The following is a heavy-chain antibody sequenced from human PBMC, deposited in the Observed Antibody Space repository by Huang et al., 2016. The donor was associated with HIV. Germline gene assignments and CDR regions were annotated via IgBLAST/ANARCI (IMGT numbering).Heavy chain of an antibody. Sequence: EVQLVQSGAVVKKPGESLKISCKGSGYTFNGYWIGWVGQMPGEGLGWMGIIYPGDSDTTYRPSFQGQVTISADKSISTAYLQWSGLKASDTAMYYCARQGVGDFVVEPTGLGAFDIWGQGTMVTVSS. D-gene: IGHD2-2*01. CDR3: ARQGVGDFVVEPTGLGAFDI. CDR1: GYTFNGYW. CDR2: IYPGDSDT. J-gene: IGHJ3*02. V-gene: IGHV5-51*01.